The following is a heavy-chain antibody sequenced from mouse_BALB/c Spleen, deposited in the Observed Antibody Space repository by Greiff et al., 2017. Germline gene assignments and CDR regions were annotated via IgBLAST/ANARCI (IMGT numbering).Heavy chain of an antibody. V-gene: IGHV5-17*02. CDR2: ISSGSSTI. D-gene: IGHD2-14*01. CDR1: GFTFSSFG. CDR3: ARWDRYDYAMDY. J-gene: IGHJ4*01. Sequence: EVQRVESGGGLVQPGGSRKLSCAASGFTFSSFGMHWVRQAPEKGLEWVAYISSGSSTIYYADTVKGRYTISRDNPKNTLFLQMTSLRSEDTAMYYCARWDRYDYAMDYWGQGTSVTVSS.